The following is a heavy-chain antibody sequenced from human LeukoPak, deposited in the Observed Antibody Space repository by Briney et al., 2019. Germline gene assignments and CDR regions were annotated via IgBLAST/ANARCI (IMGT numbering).Heavy chain of an antibody. D-gene: IGHD3-3*01. CDR3: MAGVGWQSDH. Sequence: GGSLRLSCVASGLTFNTYWMNWVRQAPGKGPEWVANIKKDGSETYYVESLKGRFTISRDNAKNSVYLQMDSLRVEDTAVYYCMAGVGWQSDHWGQGTLVTVSS. J-gene: IGHJ5*02. CDR1: GLTFNTYW. V-gene: IGHV3-7*01. CDR2: IKKDGSET.